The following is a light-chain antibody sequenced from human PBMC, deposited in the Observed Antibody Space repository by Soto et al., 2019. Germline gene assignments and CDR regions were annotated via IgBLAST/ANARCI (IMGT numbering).Light chain of an antibody. CDR3: QQYGSLSWT. V-gene: IGKV3-20*01. CDR2: GAS. Sequence: EIVWTQSPATLSLSPGERATLSCRASQNVGNNLVWYQQKPGQAPRIIIFGASGRATGIPDRFSGSGSGTDFTLTISRLEPEDFAVYYCQQYGSLSWTFGQGTKVDIK. J-gene: IGKJ1*01. CDR1: QNVGNN.